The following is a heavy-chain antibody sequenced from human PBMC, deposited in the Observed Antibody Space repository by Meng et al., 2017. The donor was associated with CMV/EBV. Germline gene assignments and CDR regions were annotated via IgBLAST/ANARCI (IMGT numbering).Heavy chain of an antibody. V-gene: IGHV3-15*01. Sequence: GGSLRLSLAASGFTFSTAWMSWVRQAPGKGLAWVGRIKSKTDGGTTDYAAPVKGRFTISRDDSKNTLYLQMNSLKTEDTAVYYCTTQIVVVPAATAYFDHWGQGTLVTVSS. D-gene: IGHD2-2*01. CDR1: GFTFSTAW. CDR3: TTQIVVVPAATAYFDH. CDR2: IKSKTDGGTT. J-gene: IGHJ4*02.